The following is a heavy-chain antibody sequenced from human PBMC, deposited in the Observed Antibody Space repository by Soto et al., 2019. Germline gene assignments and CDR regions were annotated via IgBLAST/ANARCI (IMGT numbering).Heavy chain of an antibody. V-gene: IGHV4-59*01. CDR3: ARGVGSSPPRY. J-gene: IGHJ4*02. CDR2: VYDNGRP. Sequence: QVQLQESGPGQVKPSETLSLTCTISGGSISVYYWSWIRQSPRQGLEWIGYVYDNGRPYYSPSLKSRVTISADTSKNQFSLKLTSATAADTAVYYCARGVGSSPPRYWGRGTLVTVSS. D-gene: IGHD3-9*01. CDR1: GGSISVYY.